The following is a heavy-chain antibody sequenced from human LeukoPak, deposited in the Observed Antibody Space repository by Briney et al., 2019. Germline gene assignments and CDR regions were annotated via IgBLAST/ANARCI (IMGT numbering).Heavy chain of an antibody. J-gene: IGHJ4*02. D-gene: IGHD5-24*01. CDR1: GYSFTSYG. CDR2: ISAYNGNT. Sequence: GASVKVSCKASGYSFTSYGISWVRQAPGQGLEWMGWISAYNGNTKYVQKLQGRVTMTTDTSTSTAYMELRSLRSDDTAVYYCATNKWDGYNLDYWGQGTLVTVSS. V-gene: IGHV1-18*04. CDR3: ATNKWDGYNLDY.